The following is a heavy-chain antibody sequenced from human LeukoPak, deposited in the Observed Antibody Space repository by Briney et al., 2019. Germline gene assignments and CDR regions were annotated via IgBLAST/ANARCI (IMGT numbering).Heavy chain of an antibody. D-gene: IGHD4-17*01. CDR1: GFTFSSYG. CDR2: ISYDGSNK. V-gene: IGHV3-30*18. Sequence: PGRALRLSCAASGFTFSSYGMHWVRQAAGNGLEWVAVISYDGSNKYYADSVKGRFTISRDNSKNTLYLQMNSLRAEDTAVYYCAKDALRYGDYVPNYFDYWGQGTLVTVSS. CDR3: AKDALRYGDYVPNYFDY. J-gene: IGHJ4*02.